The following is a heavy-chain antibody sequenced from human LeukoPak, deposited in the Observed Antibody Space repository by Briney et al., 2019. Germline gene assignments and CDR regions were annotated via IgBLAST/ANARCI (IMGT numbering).Heavy chain of an antibody. D-gene: IGHD3-16*01. CDR2: INHSGST. Sequence: SETLSLTCAVYGGSFSGYYWSWIRQPPGKGLEWIGEINHSGSTNYNPSLRSRVTISVDTSKNQFSLKLSSVTAADTAVYYCARHLGYMVYYYYMDVWGKGTTVTISS. CDR3: ARHLGYMVYYYYMDV. J-gene: IGHJ6*03. CDR1: GGSFSGYY. V-gene: IGHV4-34*01.